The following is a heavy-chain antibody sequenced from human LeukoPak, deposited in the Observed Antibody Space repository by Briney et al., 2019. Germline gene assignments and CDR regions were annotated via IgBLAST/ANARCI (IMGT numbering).Heavy chain of an antibody. D-gene: IGHD3-22*01. V-gene: IGHV1-46*01. J-gene: IGHJ4*02. CDR3: ARGASGYHHFEY. CDR1: GYIFTSYY. CDR2: INPTGGST. Sequence: GASVKVSCKASGYIFTSYYMHWVRQAPGQGLEWMGIINPTGGSTSYAEKFQGRITMTRDTSTSTVYMGLSSLRSDDTAVYYCARGASGYHHFEYWGQGTLVTVSS.